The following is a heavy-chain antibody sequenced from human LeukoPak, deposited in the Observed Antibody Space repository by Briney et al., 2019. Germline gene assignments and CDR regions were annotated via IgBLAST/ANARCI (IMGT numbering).Heavy chain of an antibody. CDR3: VRLRVSSGPIDH. CDR2: IYYYGST. D-gene: IGHD3-22*01. V-gene: IGHV4-59*01. J-gene: IGHJ4*02. CDR1: GASINNYY. Sequence: SKTLSLTCTVSGASINNYYWSWIRQPPGKGLEWIGYIYYYGSTNYNPSLKSRVTISVDTSENQFSLRLTSVTAADTAVYYCVRLRVSSGPIDHWGQGTLVTVSS.